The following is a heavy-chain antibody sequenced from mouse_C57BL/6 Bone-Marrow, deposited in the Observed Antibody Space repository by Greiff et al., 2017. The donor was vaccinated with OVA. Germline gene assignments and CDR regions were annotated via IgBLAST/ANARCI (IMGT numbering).Heavy chain of an antibody. Sequence: EVMLVESGGGLVQPGGSLSLSCAASGFTFTDYYMSWVRQPPGKALEWVGFIRNKANGYTTEYSASVKGRFTISRDNSQSILYLQMNALRAEDSATYYCARTGGFYFDYWGQCTTLSFSS. CDR1: GFTFTDYY. D-gene: IGHD4-1*01. V-gene: IGHV7-3*01. CDR2: IRNKANGYTT. CDR3: ARTGGFYFDY. J-gene: IGHJ2*01.